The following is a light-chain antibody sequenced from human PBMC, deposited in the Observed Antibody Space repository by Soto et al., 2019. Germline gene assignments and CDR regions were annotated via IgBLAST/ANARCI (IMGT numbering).Light chain of an antibody. CDR1: QSAGNF. J-gene: IGKJ1*01. CDR3: QQYGSSLPWT. V-gene: IGKV3-20*01. CDR2: GAS. Sequence: EIVLTQSPGTLSLSPGERASLSCRASQSAGNFLAWYQQKPGQAPRLLIYGASSRATGIPDRFSGSGSGTDFTLTISRLEPEDFAVYYCQQYGSSLPWTFGQGTKVDI.